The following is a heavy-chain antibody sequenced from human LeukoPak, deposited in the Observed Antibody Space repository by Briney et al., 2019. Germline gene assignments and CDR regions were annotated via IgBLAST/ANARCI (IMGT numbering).Heavy chain of an antibody. CDR3: ASVAMVRGVISSSVFDY. J-gene: IGHJ4*02. CDR2: YRGGRT. Sequence: YRGGRTYYADSVKGRFTISRDNSKNTLYLQMNSLRAEDTAVYYCASVAMVRGVISSSVFDYWGQGTLVTVSS. D-gene: IGHD3-10*01. V-gene: IGHV3-53*01.